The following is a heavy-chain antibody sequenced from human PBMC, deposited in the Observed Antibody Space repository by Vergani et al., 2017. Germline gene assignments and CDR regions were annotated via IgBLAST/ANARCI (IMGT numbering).Heavy chain of an antibody. V-gene: IGHV3-15*07. CDR1: GFSFRNAW. J-gene: IGHJ6*02. D-gene: IGHD2-21*01. CDR2: IKSTFDRGTT. Sequence: EVQLVESGGGIVKPGGSLRLSCVASGFSFRNAWMNWVRRTPGKGLEWVGRIKSTFDRGTTDYAAAVKGRFTISRDDSKNPLFLQMNGLKTEDIGVYYCTTDPRYCGDGSFYWLRDHHYYGMDVWGQGTTVTVSS. CDR3: TTDPRYCGDGSFYWLRDHHYYGMDV.